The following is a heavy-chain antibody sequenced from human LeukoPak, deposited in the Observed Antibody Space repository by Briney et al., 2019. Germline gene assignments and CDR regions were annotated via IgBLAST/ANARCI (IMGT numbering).Heavy chain of an antibody. Sequence: GGSLRLSCAASGFTFSSYGMHWVRQAPGKGLEWVAVIWYDGSNKYYADSVKGRFTISRDNSKNTLYLQMNSLRAEDTAVYYCAKDYRDIAVARFDCWGQGTLVTVSS. CDR3: AKDYRDIAVARFDC. V-gene: IGHV3-33*06. CDR2: IWYDGSNK. J-gene: IGHJ4*02. D-gene: IGHD6-19*01. CDR1: GFTFSSYG.